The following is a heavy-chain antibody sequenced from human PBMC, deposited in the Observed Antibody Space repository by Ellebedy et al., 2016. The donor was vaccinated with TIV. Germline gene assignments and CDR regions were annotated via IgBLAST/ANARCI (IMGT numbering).Heavy chain of an antibody. Sequence: AASVKVSCKASGYSFTGYYMHWVRQAPGQGLEWMGWINPHSGGTKYAQNFQGWVTMTRDTSISTAYMDLSRLTSDDTAVYYCARRGQSSGPYWAFDIWGQGTMVTVSS. V-gene: IGHV1-2*04. D-gene: IGHD6-19*01. CDR2: INPHSGGT. CDR1: GYSFTGYY. CDR3: ARRGQSSGPYWAFDI. J-gene: IGHJ3*02.